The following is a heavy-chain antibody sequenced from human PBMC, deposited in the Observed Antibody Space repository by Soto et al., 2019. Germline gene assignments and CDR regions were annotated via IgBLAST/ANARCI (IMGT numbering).Heavy chain of an antibody. D-gene: IGHD3-9*01. CDR2: IILILSTA. Sequence: SMKVSCKASELPITSYTISWVRQAPGQGLERMRRIILILSTAKYSQKFHGRVTITRDTSASTAYMELSSLRSEDTGVYYCAREKEVRYFDWLFSEGNFDYWGQGTLVTVSS. J-gene: IGHJ4*02. CDR3: AREKEVRYFDWLFSEGNFDY. V-gene: IGHV1-69*08. CDR1: ELPITSYT.